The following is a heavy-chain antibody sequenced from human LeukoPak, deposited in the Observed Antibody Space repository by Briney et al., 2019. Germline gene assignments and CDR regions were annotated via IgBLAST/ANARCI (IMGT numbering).Heavy chain of an antibody. D-gene: IGHD3-10*01. J-gene: IGHJ6*03. CDR2: IRYDGSNK. Sequence: GGSLRLSCAASGFTFSSYGMHWVRQAPGKGLEWVAFIRYDGSNKYYADSVKGRFTISRDNSKNTLYLQMNSLRAEDTAVYYCPRYPSRGVTGYMDVWGKGTTVTVSS. V-gene: IGHV3-30*02. CDR1: GFTFSSYG. CDR3: PRYPSRGVTGYMDV.